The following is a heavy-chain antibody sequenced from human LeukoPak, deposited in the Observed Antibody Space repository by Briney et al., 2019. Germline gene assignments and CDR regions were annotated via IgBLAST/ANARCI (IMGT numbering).Heavy chain of an antibody. J-gene: IGHJ4*02. CDR3: ARADSGYDPLDY. CDR1: GGSISGYY. D-gene: IGHD5-12*01. Sequence: SETLSLTCTVSGGSISGYYWSWIRQPPGKGLEWIGYIYYSGSTYYNPSLKSRVTISVDTSKNQFSLKLSSVTAADTAVYYCARADSGYDPLDYWGQGTLVTVSS. V-gene: IGHV4-59*08. CDR2: IYYSGST.